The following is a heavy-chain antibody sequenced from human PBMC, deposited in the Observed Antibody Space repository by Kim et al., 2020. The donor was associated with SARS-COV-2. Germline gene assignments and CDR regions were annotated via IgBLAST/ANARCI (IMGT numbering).Heavy chain of an antibody. V-gene: IGHV3-30*09. CDR3: ARDRYDSSGYSYGMDV. D-gene: IGHD3-22*01. J-gene: IGHJ6*02. Sequence: DSVKGRFAISRDNSKNTRYLQMNSLRAEDTAVYYCARDRYDSSGYSYGMDVWGQGTTVTVSS.